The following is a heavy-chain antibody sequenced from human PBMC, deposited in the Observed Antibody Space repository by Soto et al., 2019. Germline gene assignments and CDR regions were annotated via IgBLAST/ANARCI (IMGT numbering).Heavy chain of an antibody. D-gene: IGHD2-21*02. J-gene: IGHJ4*02. CDR1: GYSICSSNW. CDR2: IYHSGST. Sequence: PSETLSLTCGVSGYSICSSNWWSWVRQPPGKGLEWIGEIYHSGSTNYNPSLKSRVTISVDKSNNQISLKLSSVTAADTAVYYCARDIESFMVVTAYEYWGQGAPVTVSS. V-gene: IGHV4-4*02. CDR3: ARDIESFMVVTAYEY.